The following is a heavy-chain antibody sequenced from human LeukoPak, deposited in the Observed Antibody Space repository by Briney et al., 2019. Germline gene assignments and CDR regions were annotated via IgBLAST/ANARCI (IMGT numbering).Heavy chain of an antibody. J-gene: IGHJ6*02. CDR1: GGSISSSSYY. CDR2: IYYSGST. CDR3: ARDLGAPLGFGTHYYYGMDV. D-gene: IGHD3-10*01. Sequence: PSETLSLTCTVSGGSISSSSYYWGWIRQPPGKGLEWIGSIYYSGSTYYNPSLKSRVTISVDTSKNQFSLKLSPVTAADTAVYYCARDLGAPLGFGTHYYYGMDVWGQGTTVTVSS. V-gene: IGHV4-39*07.